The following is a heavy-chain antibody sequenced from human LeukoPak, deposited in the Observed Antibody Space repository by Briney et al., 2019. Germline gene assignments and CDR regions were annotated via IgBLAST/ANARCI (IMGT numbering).Heavy chain of an antibody. CDR1: GFTFSSYW. CDR3: ARGLSGYASSLGY. Sequence: GGSLRLSCAASGFTFSSYWMHWVRQAPGKGLVWVSRINSNGSSTSYADSVRGRFSISRDNAKNTLYLQMNSLRAEDTAVYYCARGLSGYASSLGYWGQGTLVTVSA. CDR2: INSNGSST. D-gene: IGHD6-6*01. V-gene: IGHV3-74*01. J-gene: IGHJ4*02.